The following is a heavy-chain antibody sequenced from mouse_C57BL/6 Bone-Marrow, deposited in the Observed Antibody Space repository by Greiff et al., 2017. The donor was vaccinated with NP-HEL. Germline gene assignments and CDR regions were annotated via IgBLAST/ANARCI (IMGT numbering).Heavy chain of an antibody. V-gene: IGHV14-3*01. CDR2: IDPANGNT. CDR1: GFNIKNTY. CDR3: ARWSPTVVPHWYFDV. D-gene: IGHD1-1*01. J-gene: IGHJ1*03. Sequence: EVQLKQSVAELVRPGASVKLSCTASGFNIKNTYMHWVKQRPEQGLEWIGRIDPANGNTKYAPKFQGKATITADTSSNTAYLQLSSLTSEDTAIYYCARWSPTVVPHWYFDVWGTGTTVTVSS.